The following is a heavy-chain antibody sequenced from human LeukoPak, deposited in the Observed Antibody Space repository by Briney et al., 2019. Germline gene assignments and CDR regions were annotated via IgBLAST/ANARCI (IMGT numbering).Heavy chain of an antibody. V-gene: IGHV3-30*04. Sequence: GRSLRLSCAASGFTFSSYAMHWVRQAPGKGLEWVAVISYDGSNKYYADSVKGRFTISRDSAKNSLYLQMNSLRAEDTAVYYCARDHYMDVWGKGTTVTVSS. J-gene: IGHJ6*03. CDR3: ARDHYMDV. CDR1: GFTFSSYA. CDR2: ISYDGSNK.